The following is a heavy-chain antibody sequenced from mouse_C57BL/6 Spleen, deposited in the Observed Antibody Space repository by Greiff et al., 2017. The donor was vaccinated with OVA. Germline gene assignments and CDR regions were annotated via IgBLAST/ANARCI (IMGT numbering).Heavy chain of an antibody. CDR2: IYPGDGDT. V-gene: IGHV1-80*01. CDR3: ARNYYVSSYGMDY. CDR1: GYAFSSYW. Sequence: QVQLKQSGAELVKPGASVKISCKASGYAFSSYWMNWVKQRPGKGLEWIGQIYPGDGDTNYNGKFKGKATLTADKSSSTAYMQLSSLTSEDSAVYFCARNYYVSSYGMDYWGQGTSVTVSS. D-gene: IGHD1-1*01. J-gene: IGHJ4*01.